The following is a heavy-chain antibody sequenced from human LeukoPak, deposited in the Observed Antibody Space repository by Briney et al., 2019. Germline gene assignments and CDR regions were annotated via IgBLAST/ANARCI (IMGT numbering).Heavy chain of an antibody. J-gene: IGHJ4*02. CDR1: GGSISNSSYY. D-gene: IGHD1-26*01. CDR2: IYYSGST. CDR3: ARSGSYPL. V-gene: IGHV4-39*01. Sequence: SETLSLTCTVSGGSISNSSYYWGWIRQPPGKGLEWIGSIYYSGSTYYNPSLKSRVTISVDTSKNQFSLKLSSVTAADTAVYYCARSGSYPLWGQGTLVTVSS.